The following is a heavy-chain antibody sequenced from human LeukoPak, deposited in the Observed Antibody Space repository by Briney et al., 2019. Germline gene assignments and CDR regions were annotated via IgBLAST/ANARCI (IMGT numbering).Heavy chain of an antibody. CDR1: GFTFSSFD. V-gene: IGHV3-13*01. CDR2: IGTASDT. D-gene: IGHD1-1*01. CDR3: ARGPPRGKYYYMDV. J-gene: IGHJ6*03. Sequence: GGSLTLSCAASGFTFSSFDMHWVRQPTGQGLEWVSTIGTASDTYYPGSVEGRFTLSRDNAKNSLYLQMNSLTAGDTAVYYCARGPPRGKYYYMDVWGKGTTVTVSS.